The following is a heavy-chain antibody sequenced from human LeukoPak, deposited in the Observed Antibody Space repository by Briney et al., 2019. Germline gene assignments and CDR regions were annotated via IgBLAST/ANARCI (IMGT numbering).Heavy chain of an antibody. J-gene: IGHJ4*02. V-gene: IGHV4-39*01. D-gene: IGHD3-22*01. Sequence: SESLSLTCTVSGGSISSSSYYWGWIRQRPGKGLEWIGSIYYSGSTYYNPSLSSRITISVDTSKNQVPLKQSSVTAADTAVYYCARNRGVSMLVVVHPYFDYWGQGAQVAVSS. CDR3: ARNRGVSMLVVVHPYFDY. CDR1: GGSISSSSYY. CDR2: IYYSGST.